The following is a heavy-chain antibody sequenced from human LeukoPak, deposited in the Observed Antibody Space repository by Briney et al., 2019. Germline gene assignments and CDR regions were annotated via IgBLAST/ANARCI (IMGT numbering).Heavy chain of an antibody. CDR2: ISWNSDTI. V-gene: IGHV3-9*01. CDR1: GFNFDDYA. D-gene: IGHD3-10*01. Sequence: GGSLRLSCAASGFNFDDYAMHWVRQAPGKGLEWVSSISWNSDTIGYADSVKGRFTISRDNAKNSLYLQINSLRAEDTALYYCAKDAYGSGSYGDYWGQGTLVTVSS. J-gene: IGHJ4*02. CDR3: AKDAYGSGSYGDY.